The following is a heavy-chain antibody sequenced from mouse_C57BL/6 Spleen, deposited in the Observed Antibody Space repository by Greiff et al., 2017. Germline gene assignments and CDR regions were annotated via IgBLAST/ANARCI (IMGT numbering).Heavy chain of an antibody. D-gene: IGHD1-1*01. V-gene: IGHV5-12*01. CDR2: ISNGGGST. CDR3: ARRYGSSPVQYYFDY. J-gene: IGHJ2*01. Sequence: EVQVVESGGGLVQPGGSLKLSCAASGFTFSDYYMYWVRQTPEKRLEWVAYISNGGGSTYYPDTVKGRFTISRDNAKNTLYLQMSRLKSEDTAMYYCARRYGSSPVQYYFDYWGQGTTLTVSS. CDR1: GFTFSDYY.